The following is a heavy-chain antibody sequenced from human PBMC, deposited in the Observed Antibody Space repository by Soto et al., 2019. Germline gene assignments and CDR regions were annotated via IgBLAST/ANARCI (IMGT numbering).Heavy chain of an antibody. CDR3: TRDASRDSSARGWFDP. CDR2: ISSNSAYI. J-gene: IGHJ5*02. D-gene: IGHD6-13*01. Sequence: GGSLRLSCAASGFTFRSFTMNWVRQAPGKGLEWVSTISSNSAYIYYTDALRGRFTISRDNTKNSLHLQMNSLRAEDTAVYYCTRDASRDSSARGWFDPWGPGTLVTVSS. CDR1: GFTFRSFT. V-gene: IGHV3-21*01.